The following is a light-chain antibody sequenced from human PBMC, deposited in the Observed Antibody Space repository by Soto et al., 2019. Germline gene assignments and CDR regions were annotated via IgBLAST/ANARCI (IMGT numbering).Light chain of an antibody. J-gene: IGLJ3*02. CDR3: HVWDSGSDHVV. Sequence: SYELTQPPSVSVAPGKTASITCGGNNIGTKTVHGFQQKPGQAPVVVLYYDRHRPSGIPERFSGSNSGNTATLTISRVEAGDEADYYCHVWDSGSDHVVFGGGTKVTVL. CDR2: YDR. CDR1: NIGTKT. V-gene: IGLV3-21*04.